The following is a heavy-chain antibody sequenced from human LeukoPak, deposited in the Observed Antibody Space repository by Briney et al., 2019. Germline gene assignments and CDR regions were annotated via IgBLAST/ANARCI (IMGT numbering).Heavy chain of an antibody. CDR3: ARRGTWYEFDY. Sequence: PSETLSLTCTVSGGSISSYYWSWTRQPPGKGLAWIGYIYYSGSTNYNPSLKSRVTISVDTSKNQFSLKLSSVTAADTAVYYCARRGTWYEFDYWGQGTLVTVSS. CDR2: IYYSGST. D-gene: IGHD1-14*01. J-gene: IGHJ4*02. CDR1: GGSISSYY. V-gene: IGHV4-59*01.